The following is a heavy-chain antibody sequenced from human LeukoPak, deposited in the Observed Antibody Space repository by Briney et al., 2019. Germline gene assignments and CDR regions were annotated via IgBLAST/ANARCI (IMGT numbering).Heavy chain of an antibody. CDR1: GYSFTSYN. CDR2: INPSDDNT. CDR3: ARESITGYYYAMDA. J-gene: IGHJ6*02. V-gene: IGHV1-46*01. Sequence: ASVKVSCKASGYSFTSYNMNWVRQAPGQGLEWMGIINPSDDNTNYAQKFQGRVTMTRDTSTSTVYMELSSLRSDDTAVYYCARESITGYYYAMDAWGQGTTVTVSS.